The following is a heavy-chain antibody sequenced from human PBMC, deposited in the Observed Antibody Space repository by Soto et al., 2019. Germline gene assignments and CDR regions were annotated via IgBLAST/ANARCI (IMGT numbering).Heavy chain of an antibody. J-gene: IGHJ6*02. CDR2: IGESGTPT. V-gene: IGHV3-23*01. CDR3: ARYIPGVRYYGMDV. Sequence: EVQLLESGGGLVQPGGSLRLSCAASGFTFSSYAMKWVRQAPGNGLEWVSLIGESGTPTYYADSVKGRLTISRDNSGNTLFLEMYSLRAEDTAVYYCARYIPGVRYYGMDVWGQGTTVTVSS. CDR1: GFTFSSYA. D-gene: IGHD2-2*01.